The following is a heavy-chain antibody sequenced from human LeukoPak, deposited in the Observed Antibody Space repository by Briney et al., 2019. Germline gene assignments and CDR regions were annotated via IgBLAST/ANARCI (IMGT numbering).Heavy chain of an antibody. CDR2: INPSGGST. CDR3: ARGDYYDSSGYYLPSGYFDY. Sequence: TXTXXXMHWVRQAPGQGLEWMGIINPSGGSTSYAQKFQGRVTMTRDTSTSTVYMELSSLRSEDTAVYYCARGDYYDSSGYYLPSGYFDYWGQGTLVTVSS. J-gene: IGHJ4*02. CDR1: TXTXXX. D-gene: IGHD3-22*01. V-gene: IGHV1-46*01.